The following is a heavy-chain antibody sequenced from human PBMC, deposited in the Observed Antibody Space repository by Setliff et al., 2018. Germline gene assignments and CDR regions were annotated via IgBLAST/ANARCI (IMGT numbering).Heavy chain of an antibody. CDR2: IYYTTNG. CDR1: GDSISRGDDF. J-gene: IGHJ4*02. Sequence: SETLSLTCTVSGDSISRGDDFWSWIRQPPGKGLEWIGSIYYTTNGHDKPALKSRVTMSVDTSKNHFSLELNSVTAADTAVYYCARAPVGDRNGLFDSWGQGTLVTVSS. D-gene: IGHD6-19*01. V-gene: IGHV4-30-4*08. CDR3: ARAPVGDRNGLFDS.